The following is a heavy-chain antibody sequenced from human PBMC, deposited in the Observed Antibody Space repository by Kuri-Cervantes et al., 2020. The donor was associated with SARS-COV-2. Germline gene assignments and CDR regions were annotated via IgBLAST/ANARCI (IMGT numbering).Heavy chain of an antibody. Sequence: SQTLSLTCAVYGGSFGDYKWSWIRQPPGKGLEWIGDINHSGSTDNNPSLKSRVTISVDTSKNQFSLKLSSVTAADTAVYYCARDFTVVGAFDIWGQGTMVTVSS. CDR1: GGSFGDYK. V-gene: IGHV4-34*01. J-gene: IGHJ3*02. D-gene: IGHD4-23*01. CDR3: ARDFTVVGAFDI. CDR2: INHSGST.